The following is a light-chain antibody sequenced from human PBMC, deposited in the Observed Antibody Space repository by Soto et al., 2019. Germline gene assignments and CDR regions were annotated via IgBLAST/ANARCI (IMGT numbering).Light chain of an antibody. Sequence: DVMITQSPFTLSASVGDTVASTCRASQAISSWVAWYQQKPGRAPKLLIYKASSLESGVPSRFSGSGFGTDFTLTISSLEPEDFAAYYCQQRHNWITFGQGTRLEIK. CDR1: QAISSW. V-gene: IGKV1-5*03. CDR2: KAS. CDR3: QQRHNWIT. J-gene: IGKJ5*01.